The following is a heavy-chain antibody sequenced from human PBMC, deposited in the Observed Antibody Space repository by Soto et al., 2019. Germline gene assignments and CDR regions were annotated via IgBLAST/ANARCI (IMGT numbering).Heavy chain of an antibody. Sequence: EMQLVESGGGLVQPGGSLRLSCAASAFIFSNYEMNWVRQAPGKGLEWVSYISANGGTMYYADSLKGRFTISRDNAQNSLYLQMNSLRAEDTALYYCARGLTGTYYYYGMDVWGQGTPVTVSS. D-gene: IGHD1-20*01. V-gene: IGHV3-48*03. CDR3: ARGLTGTYYYYGMDV. CDR2: ISANGGTM. J-gene: IGHJ6*02. CDR1: AFIFSNYE.